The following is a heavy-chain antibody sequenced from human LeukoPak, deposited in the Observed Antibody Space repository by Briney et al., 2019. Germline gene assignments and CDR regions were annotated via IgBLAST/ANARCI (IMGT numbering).Heavy chain of an antibody. CDR3: ARTTFGDSSSWYSAFDI. CDR1: GFTFDDYA. D-gene: IGHD6-13*01. V-gene: IGHV3-9*01. Sequence: GGSLRLSCAASGFTFDDYAMDCVRQAPGKGLEWVSGISWNSGSIGYADSVKGRFTISRDNAKNSLYLQMNSLRAEDTALYYCARTTFGDSSSWYSAFDIWGQGTMVTVSS. CDR2: ISWNSGSI. J-gene: IGHJ3*02.